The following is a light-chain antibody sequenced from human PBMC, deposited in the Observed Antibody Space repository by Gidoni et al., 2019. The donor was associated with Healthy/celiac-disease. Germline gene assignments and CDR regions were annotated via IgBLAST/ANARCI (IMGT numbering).Light chain of an antibody. CDR3: QQSYSTPWT. J-gene: IGKJ1*01. CDR1: QSISSY. V-gene: IGKV1-39*01. CDR2: AAS. Sequence: DSQMTQSPSSLSASVGARVTITCRASQSISSYLNWYQQKPGKATKLLIYAASSLQSGVPARFIGSGSGTDFTLTISSLQPEDFATYYCQQSYSTPWTVXQXTKVEIK.